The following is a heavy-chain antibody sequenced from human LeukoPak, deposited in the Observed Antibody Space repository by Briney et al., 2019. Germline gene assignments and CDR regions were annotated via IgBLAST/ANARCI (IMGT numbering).Heavy chain of an antibody. D-gene: IGHD6-19*01. CDR2: ISSSSSYI. CDR1: GFTFSSYS. J-gene: IGHJ6*03. CDR3: ARVSQWSYYYYYYMDV. Sequence: GGSLRLSCAASGFTFSSYSMNWVRQAPGKGLEWVSSISSSSSYIYYADSVKGRFTISRDNAKNSLYLQMNSLRAEDTAVYYCARVSQWSYYYYYYMDVWGKGTTVTVSS. V-gene: IGHV3-21*01.